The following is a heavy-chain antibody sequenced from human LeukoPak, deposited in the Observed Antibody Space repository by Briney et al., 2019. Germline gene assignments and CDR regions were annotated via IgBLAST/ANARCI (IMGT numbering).Heavy chain of an antibody. CDR1: VGTFSSYA. J-gene: IGHJ5*02. V-gene: IGHV1-69*05. D-gene: IGHD3-22*01. Sequence: GASVKVSCKASVGTFSSYAISSVRQAPGQGLEWVGGIIPIFGTANYAQKFQGRVTITTDESTSTAYMDLSSLRSEDTAVYYCARSSGYYYLNWFDPWGQGTLVTVSS. CDR3: ARSSGYYYLNWFDP. CDR2: IIPIFGTA.